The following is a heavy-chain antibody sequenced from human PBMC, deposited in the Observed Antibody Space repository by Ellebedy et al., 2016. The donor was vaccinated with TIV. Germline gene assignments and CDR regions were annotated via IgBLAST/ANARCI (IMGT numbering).Heavy chain of an antibody. CDR3: ARDRGYSYGSRYFDF. J-gene: IGHJ4*02. CDR1: GFTFGGHA. V-gene: IGHV3-30*09. CDR2: ISPDGTYK. Sequence: PGGSLRLSCAASGFTFGGHAMHWVRQAPGKGLEWVALISPDGTYKDYAESVKGRFAISRDNPKNTLYLLMSSLRAEDTAVYYCARDRGYSYGSRYFDFWGQGALVTVSS. D-gene: IGHD5-18*01.